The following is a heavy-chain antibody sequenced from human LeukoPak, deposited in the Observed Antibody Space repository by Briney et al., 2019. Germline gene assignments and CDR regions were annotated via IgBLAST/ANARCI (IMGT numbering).Heavy chain of an antibody. CDR3: AKNQGYYYYYMDV. Sequence: GGSLRLSCEASGFTFSSYGMHWVRQAPGKGLEWVAGISYDGSNKYYADSVKGRFTISRDNSKNTLYLQMNSLRAEDTAVYYCAKNQGYYYYYMDVWGKGTTVTVSS. V-gene: IGHV3-30*18. J-gene: IGHJ6*03. CDR1: GFTFSSYG. D-gene: IGHD1-14*01. CDR2: ISYDGSNK.